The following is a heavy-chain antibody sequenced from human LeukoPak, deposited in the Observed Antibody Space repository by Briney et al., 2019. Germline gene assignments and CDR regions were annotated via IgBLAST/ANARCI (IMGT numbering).Heavy chain of an antibody. CDR3: ARDRKSHFDY. CDR2: IGSSSSYI. CDR1: GFTFSSYS. D-gene: IGHD1-14*01. V-gene: IGHV3-21*01. Sequence: GGSLRLSCAASGFTFSSYSMNWVRQAPGKGLEWVSSIGSSSSYIYYADSVKGRFTISRDNAKNSLYLQMNSLRAEDTAVYYCARDRKSHFDYWGQGTLVTVSS. J-gene: IGHJ4*02.